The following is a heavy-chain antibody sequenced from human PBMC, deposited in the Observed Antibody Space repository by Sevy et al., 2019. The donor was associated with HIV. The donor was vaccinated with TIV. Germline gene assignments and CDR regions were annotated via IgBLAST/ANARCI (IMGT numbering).Heavy chain of an antibody. D-gene: IGHD3-22*01. CDR1: GFTFSSYS. V-gene: IGHV3-48*02. CDR3: ARERKMYDSSGYYFHFDY. J-gene: IGHJ4*02. CDR2: ISRSSSTI. Sequence: GGSLRLSCAASGFTFSSYSMNWVRQAPGKGLEWVSYISRSSSTIYYADSVKGRFPISRDKAKNSLYLQMNSLRDEETAVYYCARERKMYDSSGYYFHFDYWGQGTLVTVSS.